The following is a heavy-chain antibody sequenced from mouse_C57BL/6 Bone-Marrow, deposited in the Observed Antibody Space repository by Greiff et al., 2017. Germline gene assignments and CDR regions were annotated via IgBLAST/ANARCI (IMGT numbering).Heavy chain of an antibody. CDR3: ARQISVLDV. CDR1: GYTFTDYY. Sequence: EVQLQQSGPELVKPGASVKISCKASGYTFTDYYMNWVKQSHGKSLEWIGDINPNNGGTSYNQKFKGKATLTVDKSSSTAYMELRSLTSEDSAVYYCARQISVLDVWGTGTTVTVSS. CDR2: INPNNGGT. V-gene: IGHV1-26*01. J-gene: IGHJ1*03.